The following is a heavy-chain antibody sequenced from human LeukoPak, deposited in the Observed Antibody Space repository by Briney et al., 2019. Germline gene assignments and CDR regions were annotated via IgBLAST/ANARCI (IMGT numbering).Heavy chain of an antibody. V-gene: IGHV1-69*04. J-gene: IGHJ6*02. Sequence: ASVKVSCKASGGTFSSYAISWVRQAPGQGLEWMGRIIPILGIANYAQKFQGRVTITADKSTSTAYMELSSLRSEDTAVYYCARVDYDFWSGYQYGMDVWGQGTTVTVSS. CDR2: IIPILGIA. CDR1: GGTFSSYA. CDR3: ARVDYDFWSGYQYGMDV. D-gene: IGHD3-3*01.